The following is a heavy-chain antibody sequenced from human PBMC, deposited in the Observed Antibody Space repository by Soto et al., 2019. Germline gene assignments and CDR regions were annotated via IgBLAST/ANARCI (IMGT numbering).Heavy chain of an antibody. CDR3: TTVFEY. J-gene: IGHJ4*02. CDR2: IDNDGSGT. V-gene: IGHV3-74*01. Sequence: EVQLVESGGGLVQPGGSLRLSCAASGIIFTNYWMHWVRQAPGKGLVWVSRIDNDGSGTNYADSVKGRFTISRDNAKNTVYLQMNSLRAEDTAVYYCTTVFEYLGQGTLVTVSS. CDR1: GIIFTNYW.